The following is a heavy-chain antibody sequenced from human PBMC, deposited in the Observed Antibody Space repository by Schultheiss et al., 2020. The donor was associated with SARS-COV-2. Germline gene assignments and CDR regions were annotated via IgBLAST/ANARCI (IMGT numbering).Heavy chain of an antibody. Sequence: ASVKVSCKASGDTFTAYYMHWVRQAPGQGLDWMGWINPNSGGTNYAQKFQGWVTMTRDTSISTAYMELSRLKSDDTAVYYCARGLIPATLDPQVLPGSYYGMDVWGQGTTVTVSS. CDR2: INPNSGGT. V-gene: IGHV1-2*04. CDR3: ARGLIPATLDPQVLPGSYYGMDV. J-gene: IGHJ6*02. CDR1: GDTFTAYY. D-gene: IGHD2-15*01.